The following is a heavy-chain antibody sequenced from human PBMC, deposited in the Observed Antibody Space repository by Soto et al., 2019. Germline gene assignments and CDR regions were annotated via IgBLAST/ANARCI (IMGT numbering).Heavy chain of an antibody. Sequence: PGDSLKISCKGSGYSFTSYWICWVRQMPGKGLEWMGIIYPGDSDTIYSPSFQGQVTISADKSISTAYLQWSSLQASDTAMYYCAREDSRSKYYFDYWGQGTLVTVSS. D-gene: IGHD6-6*01. CDR3: AREDSRSKYYFDY. V-gene: IGHV5-51*01. CDR2: IYPGDSDT. CDR1: GYSFTSYW. J-gene: IGHJ4*02.